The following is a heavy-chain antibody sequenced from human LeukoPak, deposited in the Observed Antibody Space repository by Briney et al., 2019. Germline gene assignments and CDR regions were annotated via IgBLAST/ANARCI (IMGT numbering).Heavy chain of an antibody. J-gene: IGHJ4*02. Sequence: GGSLRLSCAASGFTFSSYAMSWVRQAPGKGLEWVSAISGSGGSTYYADSVKGRFTISRDNSKNTLYLQMNSLRAEDTAVYYCAKDWGENGDYGGAFCYWGQGTLVTVSS. CDR2: ISGSGGST. D-gene: IGHD4-17*01. CDR1: GFTFSSYA. V-gene: IGHV3-23*01. CDR3: AKDWGENGDYGGAFCY.